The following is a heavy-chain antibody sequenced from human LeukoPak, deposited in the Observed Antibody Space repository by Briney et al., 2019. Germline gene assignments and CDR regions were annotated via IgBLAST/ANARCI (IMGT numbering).Heavy chain of an antibody. CDR1: GGSISIYY. V-gene: IGHV4-59*01. CDR3: VRDRELYY. J-gene: IGHJ4*02. CDR2: VYNSGST. Sequence: XETLSLTCSVSGGSISIYYWSWIRQPPGKGLEWIGYVYNSGSTDYNPSLKRRVTISVDTSKNQFSLKVNSVTASDTAVYYCVRDRELYYWGQGILVTVSS. D-gene: IGHD1-26*01.